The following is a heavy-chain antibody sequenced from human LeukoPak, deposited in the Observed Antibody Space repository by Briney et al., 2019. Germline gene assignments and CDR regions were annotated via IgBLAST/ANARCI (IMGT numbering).Heavy chain of an antibody. CDR3: ARVSRTSMVRGIITFDY. D-gene: IGHD3-10*01. V-gene: IGHV1-69*13. Sequence: ASVKVSCKASGGTFSSYAISWVRQAPGQGLEWMGGIIPIFGTANYAQKFPGRVTITADGSTSPAYMELSSLRSKDTAVYFCARVSRTSMVRGIITFDYWGQGTLVTVSS. CDR1: GGTFSSYA. CDR2: IIPIFGTA. J-gene: IGHJ4*02.